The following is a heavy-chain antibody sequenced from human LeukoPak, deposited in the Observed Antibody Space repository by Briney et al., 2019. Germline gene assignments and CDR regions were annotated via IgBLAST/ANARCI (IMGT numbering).Heavy chain of an antibody. D-gene: IGHD3-10*01. V-gene: IGHV3-30-3*01. CDR2: ISYDGSNK. CDR1: GFTFSSYA. J-gene: IGHJ4*02. CDR3: ARDHPYVLLWFGPTDY. Sequence: PGRSLRLSCAASGFTFSSYAMHWVRQAPGKGLEWVAVISYDGSNKYYADSVKGRFTISRDNSKNTLYLQMSSLRAEDTAVYYCARDHPYVLLWFGPTDYWGQGTLVTVSS.